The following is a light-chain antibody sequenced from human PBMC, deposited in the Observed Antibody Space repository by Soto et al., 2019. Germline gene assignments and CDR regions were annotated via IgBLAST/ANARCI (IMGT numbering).Light chain of an antibody. CDR2: DAS. J-gene: IGKJ4*01. Sequence: DIQLTQSPSFLSASVGDRVTITCRASQGINTYLAWYQQKLGKAPKVLIYDASKLHSGVPSRFSGSGSGTEFTLTISSLQPEDFATYFCQQFNTYSSFGGGTKVDIK. V-gene: IGKV1-9*01. CDR1: QGINTY. CDR3: QQFNTYSS.